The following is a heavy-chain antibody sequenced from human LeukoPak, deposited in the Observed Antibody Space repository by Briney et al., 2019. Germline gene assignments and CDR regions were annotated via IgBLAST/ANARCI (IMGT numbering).Heavy chain of an antibody. CDR1: GFTFSSNA. CDR3: ARVEGNIVTTTEGYFDY. J-gene: IGHJ4*02. V-gene: IGHV3-21*01. CDR2: ISTSSSYI. D-gene: IGHD5-12*01. Sequence: GGSLRLSCAASGFTFSSNAMSWVRQAPGKGLEWVSSISTSSSYIYYADSMKGRFTISRDNAKKSVYLQMNSLRAEDTAVYYCARVEGNIVTTTEGYFDYWGQGTLVTVSS.